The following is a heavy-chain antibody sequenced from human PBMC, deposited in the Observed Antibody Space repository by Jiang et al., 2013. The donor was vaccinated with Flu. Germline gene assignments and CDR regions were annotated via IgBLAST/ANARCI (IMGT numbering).Heavy chain of an antibody. CDR1: GYSFTSYW. D-gene: IGHD2-15*01. Sequence: GAEVKKPGESLRISCKGSGYSFTSYWISWVRQMPGKGLEWMGRIDPSDSYTNYSPSFQGHVTISADKSISTAYLQWSSLKASDTAMYYCASGTTSYCSGGSCRPFDYWGQGTLVTVSS. V-gene: IGHV5-10-1*01. J-gene: IGHJ4*02. CDR3: ASGTTSYCSGGSCRPFDY. CDR2: IDPSDSYT.